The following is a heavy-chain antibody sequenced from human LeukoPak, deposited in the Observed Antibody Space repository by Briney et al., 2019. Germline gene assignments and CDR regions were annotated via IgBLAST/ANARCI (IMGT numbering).Heavy chain of an antibody. V-gene: IGHV1-2*06. D-gene: IGHD2-21*02. CDR2: INPNNGDT. CDR1: GYTFTGYY. J-gene: IGHJ4*02. Sequence: ASVKVSCKATGYTFTGYYMHWVRQVPGQGLEWMGRINPNNGDTNYAQKFQGRVTMTTDTSINTAYIELSRLRSDDTAEYYCARGDSWGWAYFDYWGQGTLVTVS. CDR3: ARGDSWGWAYFDY.